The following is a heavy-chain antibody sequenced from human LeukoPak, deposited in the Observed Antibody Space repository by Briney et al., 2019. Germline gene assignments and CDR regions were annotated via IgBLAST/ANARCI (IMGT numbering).Heavy chain of an antibody. CDR1: GGSISSGGYS. D-gene: IGHD3-10*01. V-gene: IGHV4-30-4*07. J-gene: IGHJ5*02. CDR3: ARDRAQTYYYGSGSSFDP. CDR2: IYYSGST. Sequence: SETLSLTCAVSGGSISSGGYSWSWIRQPPGKGLEWIGYIYYSGSTYYNPSLKSRVTISVDTSKNLFSLKVNSVTAVDTAVYYCARDRAQTYYYGSGSSFDPWGQGTLVTVSS.